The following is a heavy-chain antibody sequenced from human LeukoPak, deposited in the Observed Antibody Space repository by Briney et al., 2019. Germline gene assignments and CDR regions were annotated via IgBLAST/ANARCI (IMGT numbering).Heavy chain of an antibody. CDR3: AREKHDYGDYSFDY. D-gene: IGHD4-17*01. CDR1: GFTVSSNY. V-gene: IGHV3-66*02. J-gene: IGHJ4*02. CDR2: IYSGGST. Sequence: PGGSLRLSCAASGFTVSSNYMSWVRQAPGKGLEWVSVIYSGGSTYYADSVKGRSTISRDNSKNTLYLQMNSLRAEDTAVYYCAREKHDYGDYSFDYWGQGTLVTVSS.